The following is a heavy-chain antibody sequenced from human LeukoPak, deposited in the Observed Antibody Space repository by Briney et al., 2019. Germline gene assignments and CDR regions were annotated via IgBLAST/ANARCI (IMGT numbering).Heavy chain of an antibody. CDR1: GFTFSDYY. V-gene: IGHV3-11*01. CDR3: ARDGHAYGRGSPHY. Sequence: GGSLRLSCAASGFTFSDYYMSWILQAPGKGLEWVSYISSSGSTKYYADSVKGRFTISRDNAKNSYLQMNSLRAEDTAVYYCARDGHAYGRGSPHYWGQGTLVTVSS. D-gene: IGHD3-10*01. J-gene: IGHJ4*02. CDR2: ISSSGSTK.